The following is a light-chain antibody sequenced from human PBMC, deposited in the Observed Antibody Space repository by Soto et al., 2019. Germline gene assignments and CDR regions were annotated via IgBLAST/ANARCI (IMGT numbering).Light chain of an antibody. Sequence: EIVLTQSPGTLSVSPGERPTLSSGPSQGVSKTNLAWYQQRRGQAPRLLIYGTSTRDGGIPARFSGSGSGTDFTLTISRLEPEDCAVYYCQQYDSSGWTFGQGTKVEIK. CDR1: QGVSKTN. V-gene: IGKV3-20*01. J-gene: IGKJ1*01. CDR3: QQYDSSGWT. CDR2: GTS.